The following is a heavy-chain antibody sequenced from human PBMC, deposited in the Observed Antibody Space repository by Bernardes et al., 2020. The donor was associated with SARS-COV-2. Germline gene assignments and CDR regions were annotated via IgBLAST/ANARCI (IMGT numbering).Heavy chain of an antibody. CDR2: MTSSGVDT. CDR3: AKDSTGDSSGYYIFDH. V-gene: IGHV3-23*01. J-gene: IGHJ4*02. D-gene: IGHD3-22*01. Sequence: GGSLRLSCAASGFSFDSYAMSWVRLAPGKGLEWVSSMTSSGVDTYYAHSVKGRFTISRDNSKNTVYLQMNSLRAEDAAIYYCAKDSTGDSSGYYIFDHWGQGTLVTVSS. CDR1: GFSFDSYA.